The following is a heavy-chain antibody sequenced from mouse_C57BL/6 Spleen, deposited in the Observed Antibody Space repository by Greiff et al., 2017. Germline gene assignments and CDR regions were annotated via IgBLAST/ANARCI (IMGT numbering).Heavy chain of an antibody. CDR2: INYDGSST. Sequence: EVHLVESEGGLVQPGSSMKLSCTASGFTFSDYYMAWVRQVPEKGLEWVANINYDGSSTYYLDSLKSRFIISRDNAKNILYLQMSSLKSEDTATYYCAREDYGSSWYFDVWGTGTTVTVSS. D-gene: IGHD1-1*01. V-gene: IGHV5-16*01. J-gene: IGHJ1*03. CDR1: GFTFSDYY. CDR3: AREDYGSSWYFDV.